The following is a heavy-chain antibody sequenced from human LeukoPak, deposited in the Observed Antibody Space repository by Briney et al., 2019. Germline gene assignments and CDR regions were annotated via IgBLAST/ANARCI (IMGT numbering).Heavy chain of an antibody. CDR3: ARDYADFVGYFFFDY. D-gene: IGHD4-17*01. Sequence: GGSLRLSCAASGFTFNNYAMNWVRQAPGKGLEWVSSISGGGETTYYADSAKGRFTISRDNSQNTLYLQMNSLRAEDTAVYYCARDYADFVGYFFFDYWGQGTLVTVSS. CDR2: ISGGGETT. CDR1: GFTFNNYA. J-gene: IGHJ4*02. V-gene: IGHV3-23*01.